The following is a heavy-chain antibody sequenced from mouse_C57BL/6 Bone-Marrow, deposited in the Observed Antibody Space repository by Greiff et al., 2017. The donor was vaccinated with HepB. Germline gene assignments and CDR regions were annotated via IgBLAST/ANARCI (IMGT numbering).Heavy chain of an antibody. Sequence: ESGPGLVKPSQSLSLTCSVTGYSITSGYYWNWIRQFPGNKLEWMGYISYDGSNNYNPSLKNRISITRDTSKNQFFLKLNSVTTEDTATYYCARDRATVVAPFAYWGQGTLVTVSA. CDR3: ARDRATVVAPFAY. D-gene: IGHD1-1*01. V-gene: IGHV3-6*01. CDR1: GYSITSGYY. CDR2: ISYDGSN. J-gene: IGHJ3*01.